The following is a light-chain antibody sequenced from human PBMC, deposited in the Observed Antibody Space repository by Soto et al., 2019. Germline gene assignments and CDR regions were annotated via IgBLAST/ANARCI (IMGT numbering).Light chain of an antibody. CDR1: ETIIDY. V-gene: IGKV1-39*01. CDR3: QQSFSDPRT. J-gene: IGKJ2*01. Sequence: DIQMSQSPSSLSASVGDSVTITCRASETIIDYLNWYQQQPGEAPKLLIFSASSLHSGVPSRFRGSGSGTHFTLTISSLQPEDFATYCCQQSFSDPRTFGQGTKLQAK. CDR2: SAS.